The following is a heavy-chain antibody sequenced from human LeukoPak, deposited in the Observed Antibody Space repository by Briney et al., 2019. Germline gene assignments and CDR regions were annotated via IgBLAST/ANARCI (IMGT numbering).Heavy chain of an antibody. V-gene: IGHV4-39*07. J-gene: IGHJ3*02. CDR1: GGSISSSSYY. CDR2: IYYRGST. CDR3: ARVRRDLWLGAFDI. Sequence: SETLSLTCTVSGGSISSSSYYWGWIRQPPGKGLEWIGSIYYRGSTYYNPSLKSRVTISVDTSKNQFSLKLSSVTAADTAVYYCARVRRDLWLGAFDIWGQGTMVTVSS. D-gene: IGHD6-19*01.